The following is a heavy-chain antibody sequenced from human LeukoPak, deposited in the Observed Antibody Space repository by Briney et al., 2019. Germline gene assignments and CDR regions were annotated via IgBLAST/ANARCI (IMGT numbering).Heavy chain of an antibody. V-gene: IGHV3-23*01. CDR3: AKVLTGSQDY. CDR1: GFTFSTYS. J-gene: IGHJ4*02. CDR2: ISGSGGST. D-gene: IGHD7-27*01. Sequence: PGGSLRLSCTASGFTFSTYSMNWVRQAPGKGLEWVSAISGSGGSTYYADSVEGRFTISRDNSKNTVYLQMKSLRAEDTAVYFCAKVLTGSQDYWGQGTLVTVSS.